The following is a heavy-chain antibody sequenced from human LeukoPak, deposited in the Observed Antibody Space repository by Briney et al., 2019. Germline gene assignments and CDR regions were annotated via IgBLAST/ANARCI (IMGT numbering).Heavy chain of an antibody. D-gene: IGHD4-23*01. V-gene: IGHV5-51*01. CDR1: GYSFTSYW. Sequence: GESLKISCKGSGYSFTSYWIGWVRQMPRKGLEWVGIIYPGDSDTRYSPSFQGQVTISADKSISTAYLQWSSLKASDTAMYYCASTTVVTPDAFDIWGQGTMVTVSS. CDR2: IYPGDSDT. J-gene: IGHJ3*02. CDR3: ASTTVVTPDAFDI.